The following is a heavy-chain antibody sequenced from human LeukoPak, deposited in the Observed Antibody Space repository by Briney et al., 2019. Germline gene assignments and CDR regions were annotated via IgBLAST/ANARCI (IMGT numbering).Heavy chain of an antibody. CDR2: ISSSGSTI. D-gene: IGHD3-3*01. CDR3: ARNYDFWSGYDY. V-gene: IGHV3-11*04. J-gene: IGHJ4*02. Sequence: NTGGSLRLSCAASGFTFSDYYMSWIRQAPGKGLEWVSYISSSGSTIYYADSVKGRFTISRDNAKNSLYLQMNSLRAEDTAVYYCARNYDFWSGYDYWGQGTLVTVSS. CDR1: GFTFSDYY.